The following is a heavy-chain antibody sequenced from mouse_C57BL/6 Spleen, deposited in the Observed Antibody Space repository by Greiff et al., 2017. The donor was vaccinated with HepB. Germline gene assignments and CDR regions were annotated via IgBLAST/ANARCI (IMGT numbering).Heavy chain of an antibody. Sequence: VQLQQSGAELVRPGASVKLSCTASGFNIKDDYMHWVKQRPEQGLEWIGWIDPENGDTEYASKFQGKATITADTSSTTAYLQLSSLTSEDTAVYYCTRRNYYGRDYYAMGYRGQGTSVTVSS. CDR1: GFNIKDDY. CDR2: IDPENGDT. J-gene: IGHJ4*01. CDR3: TRRNYYGRDYYAMGY. D-gene: IGHD1-1*01. V-gene: IGHV14-4*01.